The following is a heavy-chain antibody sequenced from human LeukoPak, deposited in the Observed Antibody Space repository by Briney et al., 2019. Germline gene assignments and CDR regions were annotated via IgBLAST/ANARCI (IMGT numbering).Heavy chain of an antibody. J-gene: IGHJ4*02. Sequence: PGGSLRLSCTASGFTFSSYGMSWVRRAPGKGLERVSAISGGGTYYADSVKGRFTIPRDNSKNTLYLQMNSLRVEDTAVYYCARQSPSQGTDYWGQGTRVTVSS. CDR3: ARQSPSQGTDY. CDR2: ISGGGT. CDR1: GFTFSSYG. V-gene: IGHV3-23*01.